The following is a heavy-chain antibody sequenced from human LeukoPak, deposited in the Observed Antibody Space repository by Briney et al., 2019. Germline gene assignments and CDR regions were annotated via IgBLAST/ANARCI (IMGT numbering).Heavy chain of an antibody. CDR3: ARDKQGSRYHRDGMDV. V-gene: IGHV1-46*01. D-gene: IGHD3-10*01. CDR2: INPNGGST. CDR1: GYTFSSNY. Sequence: ASVKVSCKASGYTFSSNYMHWVRQAPGQGPEWMGIINPNGGSTSYAQKFQGRVTMTRDTSTSTVYMELSSLRSEDTAVYYCARDKQGSRYHRDGMDVWGQGTTVTVSS. J-gene: IGHJ6*02.